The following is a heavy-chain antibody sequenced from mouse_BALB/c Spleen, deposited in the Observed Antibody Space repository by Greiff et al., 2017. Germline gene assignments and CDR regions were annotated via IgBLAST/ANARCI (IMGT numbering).Heavy chain of an antibody. D-gene: IGHD1-1*01. CDR1: GFSLTGYG. Sequence: VQLKESGPGLVAPSQSLSITCTVSGFSLTGYGVNWVRQPPGKGLEWLGMIWGDGSTDYNSALKSRLSISKDNSKSQVFLKMNSLQTDDTARYYCAREITTVVANYAMDYWGQGTSVTVSS. V-gene: IGHV2-6-7*01. CDR2: IWGDGST. CDR3: AREITTVVANYAMDY. J-gene: IGHJ4*01.